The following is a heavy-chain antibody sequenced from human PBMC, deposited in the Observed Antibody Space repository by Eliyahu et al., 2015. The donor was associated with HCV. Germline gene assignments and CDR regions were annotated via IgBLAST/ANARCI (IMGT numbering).Heavy chain of an antibody. D-gene: IGHD3-10*01. Sequence: QVQLQQSGPGLVXPSQTLSLFCAISXDRXSSXSXSWNWIRQSPSRGLEWLGRTYFRSKWNNDYAISLKGRISINSDISKNQFSLQLNSVTPEDSAVYYCARESISMVQGIKIDYWGQGTLVTVSS. CDR3: ARESISMVQGIKIDY. V-gene: IGHV6-1*01. J-gene: IGHJ4*02. CDR1: XDRXSSXSXS. CDR2: TYFRSKWNN.